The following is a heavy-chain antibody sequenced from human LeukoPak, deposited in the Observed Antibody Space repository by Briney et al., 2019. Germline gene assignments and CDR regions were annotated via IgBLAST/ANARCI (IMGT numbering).Heavy chain of an antibody. D-gene: IGHD3-10*01. Sequence: GGSLRLSCAASGFTFSNAWMTWVRQAPGKGLEWVASIKHDGRDKYYVDSVKGRVTISRDNARNSLFLHMNSLRAEDSAVYYCARGFGEDDHYYHAMDVWGRGTTVTVSS. CDR2: IKHDGRDK. CDR3: ARGFGEDDHYYHAMDV. V-gene: IGHV3-7*01. J-gene: IGHJ6*02. CDR1: GFTFSNAW.